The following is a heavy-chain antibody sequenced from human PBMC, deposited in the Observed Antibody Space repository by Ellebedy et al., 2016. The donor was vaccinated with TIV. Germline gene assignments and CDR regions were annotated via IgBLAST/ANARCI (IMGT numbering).Heavy chain of an antibody. CDR2: IRSKAYGGTT. D-gene: IGHD2-15*01. V-gene: IGHV3-49*03. J-gene: IGHJ3*02. Sequence: PGGSLRLSCTASGFTFGDYAMSWFRQAPGKGLEWVGFIRSKAYGGTTEYAASVKGRFTISRDDSKSIAYLQMNSLKTEDTAVYYCTKDPNRWGYSLAFDIWGQGTMVTVSS. CDR3: TKDPNRWGYSLAFDI. CDR1: GFTFGDYA.